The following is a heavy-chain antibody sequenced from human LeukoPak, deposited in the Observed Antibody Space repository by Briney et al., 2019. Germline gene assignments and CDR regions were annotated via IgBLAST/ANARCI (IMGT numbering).Heavy chain of an antibody. D-gene: IGHD3-16*01. CDR3: ARLDGGLRLGELAY. CDR1: GFTFSNAW. J-gene: IGHJ4*02. V-gene: IGHV3-15*01. CDR2: IKSKTDGGTT. Sequence: GGSLRLSCAASGFTFSNAWMSWVRQAPGKGLEWVGRIKSKTDGGTTDYAAPVKGRFTISRDDSKNTLYLQMNSLKASDTAMYYCARLDGGLRLGELAYWGQGTLVTVSS.